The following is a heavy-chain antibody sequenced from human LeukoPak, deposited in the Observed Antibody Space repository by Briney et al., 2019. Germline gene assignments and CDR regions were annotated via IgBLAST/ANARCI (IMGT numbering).Heavy chain of an antibody. CDR3: AKDLRTYGSGIYRLPTVIFNY. D-gene: IGHD3-10*01. CDR2: IIATCDST. V-gene: IGHV3-23*01. J-gene: IGHJ4*02. Sequence: PGGSLRLSCAASGFSFSTYAMSCVRQAPGKGLESVSSIIATCDSTYYAESVNGRSTISRDSSKNTLYLQMNSLRAEDTAIYYCAKDLRTYGSGIYRLPTVIFNYWGQGTLVTVSS. CDR1: GFSFSTYA.